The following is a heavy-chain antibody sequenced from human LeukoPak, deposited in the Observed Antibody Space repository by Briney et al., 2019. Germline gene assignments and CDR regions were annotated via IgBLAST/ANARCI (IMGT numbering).Heavy chain of an antibody. V-gene: IGHV4-59*13. CDR1: GRSISSSY. D-gene: IGHD4-17*01. Sequence: PSETLFLTCTIPGRSISSSYWSWIPRPPGKGLGWIGYIYYSGSTNYNPSLKSRVTISVDTSKNQFSLKLSSVTAADTAVYYCARGQYGYYLRFDYWGQGTLVTVSS. J-gene: IGHJ4*02. CDR2: IYYSGST. CDR3: ARGQYGYYLRFDY.